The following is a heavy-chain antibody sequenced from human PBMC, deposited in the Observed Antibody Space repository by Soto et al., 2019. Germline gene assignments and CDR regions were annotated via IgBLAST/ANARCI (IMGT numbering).Heavy chain of an antibody. V-gene: IGHV3-15*01. J-gene: IGHJ4*02. CDR3: TTDPGRYMITFGGVIASFDY. Sequence: EVPLVESGGGLVKPGGSLRLSCAASGFTFSNAWMSWVRQAPGKGLEWVGRIKSKTDGGTTDYAAPVKGRFTISRDDSKNTLYLQMNSLKTEDTAVYYCTTDPGRYMITFGGVIASFDYWGQGTLVTVSS. CDR1: GFTFSNAW. CDR2: IKSKTDGGTT. D-gene: IGHD3-16*02.